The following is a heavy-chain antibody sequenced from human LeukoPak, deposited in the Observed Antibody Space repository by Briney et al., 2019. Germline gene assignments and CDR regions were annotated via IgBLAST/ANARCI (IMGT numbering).Heavy chain of an antibody. CDR2: ISYDGSNK. J-gene: IGHJ4*02. D-gene: IGHD3-16*02. CDR3: AKVTFGGVIAPFDY. V-gene: IGHV3-30*18. CDR1: GFTFSSYG. Sequence: QPGRSLRLPCAASGFTFSSYGMHWVRQAPGKGLEWVAVISYDGSNKYYADSVKGRFTISRDNAKNSLYLQMNSLRAEDTALYYCAKVTFGGVIAPFDYWGQGTLVTVSS.